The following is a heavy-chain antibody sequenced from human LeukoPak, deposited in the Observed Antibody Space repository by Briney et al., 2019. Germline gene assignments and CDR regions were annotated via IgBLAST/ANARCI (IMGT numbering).Heavy chain of an antibody. CDR2: IYSGGRT. D-gene: IGHD3-22*01. CDR1: GFTFSSSW. Sequence: GGSLRLSCAASGFTFSSSWMTWVRQAPGKGLEWVSVIYSGGRTYYADSVKGRFTTSRDNSKNTLYLQMNSLRAEDTAVYYCARAPDGYEAFDIWGQGTMVTVSS. J-gene: IGHJ3*02. CDR3: ARAPDGYEAFDI. V-gene: IGHV3-66*01.